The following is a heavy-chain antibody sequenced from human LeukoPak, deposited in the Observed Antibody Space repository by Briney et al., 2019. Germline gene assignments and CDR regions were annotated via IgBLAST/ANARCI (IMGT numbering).Heavy chain of an antibody. J-gene: IGHJ4*02. D-gene: IGHD3-3*02. CDR1: GYTFTGYY. CDR2: IKPNSGGT. CDR3: ARGISPLYYFDY. V-gene: IGHV1-2*02. Sequence: ASVKVSCKASGYTFTGYYMHWVRQAPGQGLEWMGWIKPNSGGTNYAQKFQGGVTMTRDTSISTAYMELSRLTSDDTAVYYCARGISPLYYFDYWGQGTLVTVSS.